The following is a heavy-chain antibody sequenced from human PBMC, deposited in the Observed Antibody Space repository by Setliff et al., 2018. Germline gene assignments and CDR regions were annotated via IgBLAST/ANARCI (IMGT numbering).Heavy chain of an antibody. CDR2: IYWDDDK. J-gene: IGHJ4*02. V-gene: IGHV2-5*08. Sequence: TLSLTCAVYGGSFSSFYWSWIRQPPGKALEWLALIYWDDDKRYSPSLKSRVTITKDTSKNQVVLTMTGMDPVDAATYYCARTFYYDDSGSNRLLYYFDYWGQGALVTVSS. CDR3: ARTFYYDDSGSNRLLYYFDY. D-gene: IGHD3-22*01. CDR1: GGSFSSFYW.